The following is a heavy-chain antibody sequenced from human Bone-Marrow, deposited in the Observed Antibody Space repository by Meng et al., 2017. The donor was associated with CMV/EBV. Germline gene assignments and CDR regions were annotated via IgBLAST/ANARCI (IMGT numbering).Heavy chain of an antibody. Sequence: QVHSQVSVHRLVNPSEALSLTSTVSGASISSYYWSSMRQPAGKGLECIGRIYTSGSTNYNPSLKCRVTMSVDTSKNHFSLKLSSVTAADTAVYYCAIDAAGTSNWGQGTLVTVSS. CDR3: AIDAAGTSN. J-gene: IGHJ4*02. D-gene: IGHD6-13*01. CDR2: IYTSGST. CDR1: GASISSYY. V-gene: IGHV4-4*07.